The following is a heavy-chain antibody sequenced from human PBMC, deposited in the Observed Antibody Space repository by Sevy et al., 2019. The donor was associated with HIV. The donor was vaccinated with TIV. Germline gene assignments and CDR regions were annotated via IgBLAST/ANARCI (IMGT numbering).Heavy chain of an antibody. CDR3: ARSGIQLWWYYFDY. D-gene: IGHD5-18*01. J-gene: IGHJ4*02. V-gene: IGHV1-2*02. Sequence: ASVKVSCKASGYTFTGYYMHWVRQAPGQGLEWKGWINPNSGGTNYAQKFQGRVTMTRDTSISTAYMELSRLRSDDTAVYYCARSGIQLWWYYFDYWGQGTLVTVSS. CDR2: INPNSGGT. CDR1: GYTFTGYY.